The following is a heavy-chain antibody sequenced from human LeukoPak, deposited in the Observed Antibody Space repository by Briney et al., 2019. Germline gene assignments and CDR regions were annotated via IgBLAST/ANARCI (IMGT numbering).Heavy chain of an antibody. Sequence: SVKVSCKASGGTLSSYAISWVRQAPGQGLEWMGGIIPIFGTANYAQKFQGRVTITTDESTSTAYMGLSSLRSEDTAVYYCARVYSSGWGDWGQGTLVTVSS. V-gene: IGHV1-69*05. CDR2: IIPIFGTA. D-gene: IGHD6-19*01. CDR3: ARVYSSGWGD. J-gene: IGHJ4*02. CDR1: GGTLSSYA.